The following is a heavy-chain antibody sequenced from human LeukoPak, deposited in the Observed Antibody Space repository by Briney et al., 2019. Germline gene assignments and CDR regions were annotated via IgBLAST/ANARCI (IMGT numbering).Heavy chain of an antibody. CDR1: GGSISSSVYY. V-gene: IGHV4-39*07. Sequence: SETLSLTCTVSGGSISSSVYYWGRVRQPPGNGLEWLGSIYYSGSTCYNPSLKSRVTISVDTSKNQFSLKLSSVTAADTAVYYCARGYRDTATTFDYWGQGTLVTVSS. CDR3: ARGYRDTATTFDY. CDR2: IYYSGST. D-gene: IGHD5-18*01. J-gene: IGHJ4*02.